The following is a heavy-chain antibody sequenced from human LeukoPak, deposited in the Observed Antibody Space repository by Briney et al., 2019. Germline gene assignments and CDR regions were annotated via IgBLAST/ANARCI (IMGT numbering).Heavy chain of an antibody. CDR1: GFTFSDYY. J-gene: IGHJ5*02. V-gene: IGHV3-11*01. CDR3: ARDSGSGSYYSSYFGP. D-gene: IGHD3-10*01. CDR2: ISSSGSTI. Sequence: GGSLRLSCAASGFTFSDYYMSWLRQAPGKGLEWVSYISSSGSTIYYADSVKGRFTISRDNAKNSLYLQMNSLRAEDTAVYYCARDSGSGSYYSSYFGPWGQGTLVTVSS.